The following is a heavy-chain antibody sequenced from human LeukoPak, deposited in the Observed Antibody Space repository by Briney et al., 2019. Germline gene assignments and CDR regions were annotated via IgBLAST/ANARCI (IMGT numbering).Heavy chain of an antibody. D-gene: IGHD4-17*01. CDR1: GYSFTSYW. V-gene: IGHV5-10-1*01. J-gene: IGHJ4*02. CDR2: IDPSDSYP. CDR3: ASQSKYDYGVHY. Sequence: GESLKITCKGSGYSFTSYWISWVRQMLGKGLEWMGRIDPSDSYPNYSPSFQGHVTISADKSISTAYLQWSSLKASDTAMYYCASQSKYDYGVHYWGQGTLVTVSS.